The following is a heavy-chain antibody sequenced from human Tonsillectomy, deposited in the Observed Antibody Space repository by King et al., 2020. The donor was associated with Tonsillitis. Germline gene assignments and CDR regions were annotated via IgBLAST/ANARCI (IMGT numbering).Heavy chain of an antibody. J-gene: IGHJ5*02. CDR1: GFTFTSYA. D-gene: IGHD3-10*01. Sequence: VQLVESGGGLVQPGGSLRLSCAASGFTFTSYAMSWFRPAPGKGLEWGSGISGSGGSTYYADAVKGRFTVSRHNSTNTLYLLMNSLRAEDTAVYYCAKSLAGISGWFDPWGQGTLVTVSS. CDR3: AKSLAGISGWFDP. V-gene: IGHV3-23*04. CDR2: ISGSGGST.